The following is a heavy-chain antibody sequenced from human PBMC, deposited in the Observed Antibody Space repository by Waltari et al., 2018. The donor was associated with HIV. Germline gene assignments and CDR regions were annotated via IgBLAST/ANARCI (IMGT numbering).Heavy chain of an antibody. J-gene: IGHJ6*03. CDR2: INHSGST. Sequence: QVQLQQWGAGLLKPSETLSLTCAVYGGSFSGYYWSWIRQPPGKGLEWIGEINHSGSTNYNPSLKSRVTISVDTSKNQFSLKLSSVTAADTAVYYCASMSSSWVYYYYYMDVWGKGTTVTVSS. CDR1: GGSFSGYY. D-gene: IGHD6-13*01. V-gene: IGHV4-34*01. CDR3: ASMSSSWVYYYYYMDV.